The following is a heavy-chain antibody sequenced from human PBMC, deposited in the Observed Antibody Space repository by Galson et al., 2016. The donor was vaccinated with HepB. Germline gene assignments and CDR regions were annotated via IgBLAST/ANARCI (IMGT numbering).Heavy chain of an antibody. CDR2: LSYDGHYK. J-gene: IGHJ4*02. CDR3: VREFREVTATEVRLLYFDF. D-gene: IGHD2-21*02. Sequence: SLRLSCAVSGFTFSNYSIHWVRQAPGRGLEWVAVLSYDGHYKNYADSVKGRFSISRDNSMNTLYLQMIGLRPEDTAVYYCVREFREVTATEVRLLYFDFWGQGTLVTVS. V-gene: IGHV3-30*04. CDR1: GFTFSNYS.